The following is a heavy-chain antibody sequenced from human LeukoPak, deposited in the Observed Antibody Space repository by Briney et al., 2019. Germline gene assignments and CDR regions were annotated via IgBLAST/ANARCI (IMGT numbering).Heavy chain of an antibody. J-gene: IGHJ4*02. CDR3: ARDLAVAGKAYFDY. CDR2: INPHSGGT. Sequence: GASVKVSCKASGYTFSGYFMHWVRQAPGQGLEWMGWINPHSGGTKYAQKFQGRVTMTRDTSISTAYMEVSRLRSDDTAVYYCARDLAVAGKAYFDYWGQGTLVTVSS. D-gene: IGHD6-19*01. CDR1: GYTFSGYF. V-gene: IGHV1-2*02.